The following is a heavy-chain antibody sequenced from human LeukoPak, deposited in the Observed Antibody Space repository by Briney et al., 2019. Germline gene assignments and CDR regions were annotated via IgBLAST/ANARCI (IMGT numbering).Heavy chain of an antibody. CDR2: ISSSSSYI. V-gene: IGHV3-21*01. D-gene: IGHD3-3*01. Sequence: PGRSLRLSCAASGFTFSSYSMNWVRQAPGKGLEWVSSISSSSSYIYYADSVKGRFTISRDNAKNSLYLQMNSMRAEDTAVYYCARNPGSFGVVNWFDPWGQGTLVTVSS. CDR3: ARNPGSFGVVNWFDP. CDR1: GFTFSSYS. J-gene: IGHJ5*02.